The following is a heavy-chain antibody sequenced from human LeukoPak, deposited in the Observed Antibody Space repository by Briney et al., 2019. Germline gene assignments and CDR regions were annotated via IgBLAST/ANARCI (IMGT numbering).Heavy chain of an antibody. CDR3: ARDYYDSSGYYDDAFDI. CDR1: GYTFTSYG. V-gene: IGHV1-18*01. D-gene: IGHD3-22*01. CDR2: ISANNGNT. Sequence: ASVKVSCKASGYTFTSYGISWVRQAPGQGLERMGWISANNGNTTYAQKPQGRATMTTDTSTSTAYMELRSLRSDDTAVYYCARDYYDSSGYYDDAFDIWGEGTMVTVSS. J-gene: IGHJ3*02.